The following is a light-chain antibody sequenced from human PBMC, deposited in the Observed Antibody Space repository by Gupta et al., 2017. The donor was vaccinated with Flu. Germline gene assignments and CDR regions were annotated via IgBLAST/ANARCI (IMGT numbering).Light chain of an antibody. CDR2: LGS. CDR3: RQARQIPPFP. V-gene: IGKV2-28*01. CDR1: QSLLHGNGFNY. Sequence: DIVLTQSPLSLSVTPGEPASISCRSSQSLLHGNGFNYLDWLLQKQGQPPQLLIYLGSNRADGVLASFSDGGDGKDLALQITRGEEEDVGCYYYRQARQIPPFPFGQGTHMDIK. J-gene: IGKJ5*01.